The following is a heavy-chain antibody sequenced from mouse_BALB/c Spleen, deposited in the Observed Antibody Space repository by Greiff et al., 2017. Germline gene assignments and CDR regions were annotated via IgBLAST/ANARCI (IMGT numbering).Heavy chain of an antibody. Sequence: VQRVESGPGLVAPSQSLSITCTVSGFSLTSYGVHWVRQPPGKGLEWLGVIWAGGSTNYNSALMSRLSISKDNSKSQVFLKMNSLQTDDTAMYYCASQVRRRLMDYWGQGTSVTVSS. CDR2: IWAGGST. V-gene: IGHV2-9*02. J-gene: IGHJ4*01. D-gene: IGHD2-14*01. CDR1: GFSLTSYG. CDR3: ASQVRRRLMDY.